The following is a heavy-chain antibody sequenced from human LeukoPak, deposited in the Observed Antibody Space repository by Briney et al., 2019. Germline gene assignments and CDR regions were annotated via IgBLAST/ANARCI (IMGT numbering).Heavy chain of an antibody. CDR1: GVSINTYQ. CDR2: INHRGDT. D-gene: IGHD1-1*01. V-gene: IGHV4-34*01. J-gene: IGHJ4*03. Sequence: SGTLSLTCTVSGVSINTYQWNWIRQSPGKGLEWIAEINHRGDTNYNPSVKSRVSISVDTSKNQFSLKVTSLTAADTAVYYCARGPTISETGYFDYWGQGTLVTVSS. CDR3: ARGPTISETGYFDY.